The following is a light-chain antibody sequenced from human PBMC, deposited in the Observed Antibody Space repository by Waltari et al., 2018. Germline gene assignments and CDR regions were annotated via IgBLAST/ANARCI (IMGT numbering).Light chain of an antibody. Sequence: EIVLTQSPGTLSLSPGEGATLSCRASQSISSYLAWDQQKPGQAPRLLLYSASSRATGIPDRFSCSGSGTDFSLTISRLEPEDSAVYYCQHYVRLPATFGQGTKVEVK. J-gene: IGKJ1*01. CDR1: QSISSY. CDR2: SAS. CDR3: QHYVRLPAT. V-gene: IGKV3-20*01.